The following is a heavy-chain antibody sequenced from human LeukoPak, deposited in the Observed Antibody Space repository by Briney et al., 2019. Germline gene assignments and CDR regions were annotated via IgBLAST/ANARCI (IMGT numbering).Heavy chain of an antibody. CDR3: AKDLYDSSGNHPDY. V-gene: IGHV3-30*02. Sequence: GESLKISCAASGFTFSSYGMHWVRQAPGKGLEWVAFIRYDGNNKYSADSVKGRFTISRDNSKNTLYLQMNSLRAEDTALYYCAKDLYDSSGNHPDYWGQGTLVTISS. D-gene: IGHD3-22*01. CDR2: IRYDGNNK. CDR1: GFTFSSYG. J-gene: IGHJ4*02.